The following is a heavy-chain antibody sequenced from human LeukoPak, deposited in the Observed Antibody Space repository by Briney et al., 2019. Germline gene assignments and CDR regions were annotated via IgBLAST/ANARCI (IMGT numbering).Heavy chain of an antibody. V-gene: IGHV7-4-1*02. D-gene: IGHD3-3*01. J-gene: IGHJ3*02. CDR1: GYTFTSYA. Sequence: ASVKVSRKASGYTFTSYAMNWVRQAPGQGLEWMGWINTNTGNPTYAQGFTGRFVFSLDTSVSTAYLQISSLKAEDTAVYYCARGLEPRRALDAFDIWGQGTMVTVSS. CDR2: INTNTGNP. CDR3: ARGLEPRRALDAFDI.